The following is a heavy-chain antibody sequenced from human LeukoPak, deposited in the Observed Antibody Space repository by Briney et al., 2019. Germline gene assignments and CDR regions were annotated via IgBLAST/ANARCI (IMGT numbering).Heavy chain of an antibody. J-gene: IGHJ4*02. CDR3: AKEGYYGSGSYFTLKPHFDY. Sequence: GGSLRLSCAASGFTFTSYWMSWVRQAPGKGLEWFSGISWNSGSIGYADSVKGRFTISRDNAKNSLYLQMNSLRAEDTALYYCAKEGYYGSGSYFTLKPHFDYWGQGTLVTVSS. CDR2: ISWNSGSI. CDR1: GFTFTSYW. V-gene: IGHV3-9*01. D-gene: IGHD3-10*01.